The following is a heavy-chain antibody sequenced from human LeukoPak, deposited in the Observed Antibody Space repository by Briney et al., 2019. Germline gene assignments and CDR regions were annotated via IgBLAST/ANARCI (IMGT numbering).Heavy chain of an antibody. Sequence: SETLSLTCTVSGSSLSSYYWSWIRQPPGKGLEWIGSIYYSGGTYYNPSLKSRVTISLDTSKNQCSLKLSSVTAADTAVYYCARSYYDFWSGYLGDYWGQGTLVTVSS. D-gene: IGHD3-3*01. CDR3: ARSYYDFWSGYLGDY. J-gene: IGHJ4*02. CDR2: IYYSGGT. V-gene: IGHV4-59*12. CDR1: GSSLSSYY.